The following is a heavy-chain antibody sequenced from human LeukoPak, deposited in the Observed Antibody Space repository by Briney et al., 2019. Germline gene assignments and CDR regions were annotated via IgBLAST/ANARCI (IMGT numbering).Heavy chain of an antibody. J-gene: IGHJ3*02. D-gene: IGHD6-13*01. V-gene: IGHV6-1*01. CDR3: ARDADIAAAATGSFDI. CDR2: TYYRSKWYN. Sequence: SQTLSLTCAISGDTVSSNSAAWNWIRQSPSRGLEWLGRTYYRSKWYNDYAVSVKSRITINPDTSKNQFSLQLNSVTPEDTAVYYCARDADIAAAATGSFDIWGQGTMVTVSS. CDR1: GDTVSSNSAA.